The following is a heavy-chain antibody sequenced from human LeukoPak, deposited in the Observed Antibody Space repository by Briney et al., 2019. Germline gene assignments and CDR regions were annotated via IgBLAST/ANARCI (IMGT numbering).Heavy chain of an antibody. D-gene: IGHD5-12*01. CDR3: ARQIEPKRWLQSRAFDI. CDR1: GGSIRSYY. J-gene: IGHJ3*02. CDR2: ISDSGST. Sequence: PSETLSLTCTVSGGSIRSYYWSWIRQPPGKGLEWIGYISDSGSTNNNPSLKSRVTISVDTSKHQFSLKLTSVPAADTAVYYCARQIEPKRWLQSRAFDIWGQGTMVTVSS. V-gene: IGHV4-59*08.